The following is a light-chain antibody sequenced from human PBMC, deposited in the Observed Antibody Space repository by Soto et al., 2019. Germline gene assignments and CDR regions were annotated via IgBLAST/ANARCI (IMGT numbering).Light chain of an antibody. J-gene: IGKJ4*01. V-gene: IGKV1D-12*01. CDR2: GAS. CDR1: QDISTL. Sequence: DIQMTQSPSSVSASIGDTVTITCLASQDISTLLAWYQQKPGKAPKLLIYGASTLESGVPSRFSGRGSGTDFTLTISSLQPEDFATYFCQQADHFPLTFGGGTKVDIK. CDR3: QQADHFPLT.